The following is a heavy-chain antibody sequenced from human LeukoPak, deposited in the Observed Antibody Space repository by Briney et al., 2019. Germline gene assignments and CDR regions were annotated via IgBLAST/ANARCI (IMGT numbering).Heavy chain of an antibody. J-gene: IGHJ5*02. CDR2: ISSSGSTI. Sequence: GGSLRLSCAASGFTFSSYAMNWVRQAPGKGLEWVSYISSSGSTIYYADSVKGRFTISRDNAKNSLYLQMNSLRAEDTAVYYCARVPDPSVAARYLWGQGTLVTVSS. CDR1: GFTFSSYA. V-gene: IGHV3-48*03. D-gene: IGHD6-6*01. CDR3: ARVPDPSVAARYL.